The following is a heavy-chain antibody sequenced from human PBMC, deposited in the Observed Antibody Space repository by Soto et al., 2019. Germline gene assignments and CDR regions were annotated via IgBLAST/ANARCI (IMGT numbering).Heavy chain of an antibody. D-gene: IGHD2-15*01. CDR2: INQDGTEK. V-gene: IGHV3-7*02. Sequence: VGSLRLSCATSGFSFRTFCLNWVRQAPGRGLEWVANINQDGTEKYYVDSVKGRFTISRDNAQNSLYLQMNSLRAGDTAVYYCARGPTEYCSGGSCYRDGAFDIWGQGTMVTVSS. J-gene: IGHJ3*02. CDR3: ARGPTEYCSGGSCYRDGAFDI. CDR1: GFSFRTFC.